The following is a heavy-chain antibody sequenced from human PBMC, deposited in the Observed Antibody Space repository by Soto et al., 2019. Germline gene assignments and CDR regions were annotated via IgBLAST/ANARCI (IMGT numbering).Heavy chain of an antibody. CDR1: GYSFTNYW. D-gene: IGHD6-13*01. J-gene: IGHJ5*02. CDR3: ARIESIARNWFDP. Sequence: GESLKISCKGSGYSFTNYWISWVRRMPGKGLEWTGNIDPVDSYTNYGPSFQGHVTFSVDTSISTAYLQWSSLKASDTAMYYCARIESIARNWFDPWGQGTLVTVSS. CDR2: IDPVDSYT. V-gene: IGHV5-10-1*01.